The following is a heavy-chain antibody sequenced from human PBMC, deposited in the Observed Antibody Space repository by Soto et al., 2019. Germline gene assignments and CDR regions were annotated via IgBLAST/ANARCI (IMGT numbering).Heavy chain of an antibody. CDR1: GFTFSDYY. CDR2: IGSSGTTI. Sequence: GGSLRLSCAASGFTFSDYYMSWIRQAPGKGLEWVSYIGSSGTTIYYANSVKGRFTISRDNAKNSLFLQLNSLRAEDTAVYYCARDPQIYWVYYYSYMYVWGKGTTVTVSS. D-gene: IGHD2-8*02. J-gene: IGHJ6*03. V-gene: IGHV3-11*01. CDR3: ARDPQIYWVYYYSYMYV.